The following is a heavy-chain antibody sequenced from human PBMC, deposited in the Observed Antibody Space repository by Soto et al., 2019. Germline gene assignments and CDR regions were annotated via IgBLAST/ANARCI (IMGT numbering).Heavy chain of an antibody. V-gene: IGHV1-69*13. J-gene: IGHJ6*02. Sequence: GASVKVSCKASGGTFSSYAISWVRQAPGQGLKWMGGIIPIFGTANYAQKLQGRVTITADESTSTAYMELSSLRSEDTAVYYCARAMTSPHYYYYYGMDVWGQGTTVTVSS. D-gene: IGHD2-21*02. CDR2: IIPIFGTA. CDR1: GGTFSSYA. CDR3: ARAMTSPHYYYYYGMDV.